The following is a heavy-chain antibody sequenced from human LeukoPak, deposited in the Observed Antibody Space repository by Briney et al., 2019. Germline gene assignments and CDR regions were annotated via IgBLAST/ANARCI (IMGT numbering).Heavy chain of an antibody. Sequence: GGSLRLPCAASGFTFSNAWMSWVRQAPGKGLEWVGRIKSKTDGGTTDYAAPVKGRFTISRDDSKNTLYLQMNSLKTEDTAVYYCTTERAGGQWELPYFDYWGQGTLVTVSS. CDR2: IKSKTDGGTT. CDR3: TTERAGGQWELPYFDY. J-gene: IGHJ4*02. D-gene: IGHD1-26*01. CDR1: GFTFSNAW. V-gene: IGHV3-15*01.